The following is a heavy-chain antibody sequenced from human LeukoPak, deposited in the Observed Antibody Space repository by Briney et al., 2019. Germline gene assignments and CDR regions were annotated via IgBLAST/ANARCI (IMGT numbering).Heavy chain of an antibody. J-gene: IGHJ4*02. V-gene: IGHV3-21*04. CDR1: GFTFSSYS. D-gene: IGHD2-15*01. Sequence: GGSLRLSCAASGFTFSSYSMNWVRQAPGKGLEWVSSISSSSSYIYYADSVKGRFTMSRDNSKNTLYLQMSSLRAEDTAVYYCAKGVVVVAAKYYFDYWGQGTLVTVSS. CDR3: AKGVVVVAAKYYFDY. CDR2: ISSSSSYI.